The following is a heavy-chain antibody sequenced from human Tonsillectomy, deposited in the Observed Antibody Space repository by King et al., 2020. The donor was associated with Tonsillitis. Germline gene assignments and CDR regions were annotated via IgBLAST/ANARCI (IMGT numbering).Heavy chain of an antibody. J-gene: IGHJ4*02. V-gene: IGHV3-23*04. CDR1: GFTFSSYA. D-gene: IGHD3-3*01. Sequence: VQLVESGGGLVQPGGSLRLSCAASGFTFSSYAMSWVRQAPGKGLEWVSGISGSGGSTYSADPVKGRFTISRDNSKNTLYLQMNSLRAEDTAVYYCATPTAYDFWSGSYFDYWGQGTLVTVSS. CDR3: ATPTAYDFWSGSYFDY. CDR2: ISGSGGST.